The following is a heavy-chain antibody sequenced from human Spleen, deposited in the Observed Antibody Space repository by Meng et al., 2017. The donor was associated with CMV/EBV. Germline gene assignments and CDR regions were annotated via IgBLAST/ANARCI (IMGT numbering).Heavy chain of an antibody. Sequence: GESLKISCAASGFTFSGYWMNWVRQAPGKGLEWVSRINSDGSSTSYADSVKGRFTISRDNAKNTLYLQMNSLRADDTAVYYCAKGAYDFWSGSYIPNYYYYYGMDVWGQGTTVTVSS. CDR1: GFTFSGYW. CDR3: AKGAYDFWSGSYIPNYYYYYGMDV. D-gene: IGHD3-3*01. V-gene: IGHV3-74*01. J-gene: IGHJ6*02. CDR2: INSDGSST.